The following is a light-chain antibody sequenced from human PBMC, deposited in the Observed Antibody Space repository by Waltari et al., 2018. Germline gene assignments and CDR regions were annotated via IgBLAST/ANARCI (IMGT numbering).Light chain of an antibody. J-gene: IGLJ1*01. CDR1: SSTIWARYE. CDR3: QSYDGSLGGHYV. V-gene: IGLV1-40*01. CDR2: ATT. Sequence: QSVLPHPPSVSGAPGPRLTIPCTGRSSTIWARYEVNSYQQLPVAAPKLLIFATTYRPSAVPDRFSGSKSGTSASLAITGLQADDEADYYCQSYDGSLGGHYVFGTGTKVTVL.